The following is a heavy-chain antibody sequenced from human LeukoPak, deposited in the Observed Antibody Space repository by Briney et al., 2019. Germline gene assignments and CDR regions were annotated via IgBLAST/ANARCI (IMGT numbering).Heavy chain of an antibody. CDR1: GGTFSSYA. J-gene: IGHJ6*02. V-gene: IGHV1-69*04. CDR2: IIPILGIA. D-gene: IGHD3-22*01. CDR3: ARDPYYYDSSGARYYYYGMDV. Sequence: SVKVSCKASGGTFSSYAISWVRQAPGQGLEWMGRIIPILGIANYAQKFQGRVTITADKSTSTAYMERSSLRSEDTAVYYCARDPYYYDSSGARYYYYGMDVWGQGTTVTVSS.